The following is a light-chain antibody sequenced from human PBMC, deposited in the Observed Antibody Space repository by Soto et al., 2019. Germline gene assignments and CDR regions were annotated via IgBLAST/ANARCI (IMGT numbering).Light chain of an antibody. CDR2: DDN. J-gene: IGLJ1*01. Sequence: VLTQSPSVSAAPGQKVTISCSGSSSNIGGNSVSWYQQLPGTAPKLLIYDDNKRPSGIPDRFSGSKSGTSATLGITGFQTGDEADYYCGSWDSSLSAYVFGTGTKVTVL. CDR1: SSNIGGNS. CDR3: GSWDSSLSAYV. V-gene: IGLV1-51*01.